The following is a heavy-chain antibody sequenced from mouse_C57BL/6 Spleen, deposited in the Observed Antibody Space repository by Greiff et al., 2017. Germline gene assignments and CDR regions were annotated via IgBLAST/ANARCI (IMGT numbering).Heavy chain of an antibody. J-gene: IGHJ4*01. CDR2: IRNKANNHAT. V-gene: IGHV6-6*01. CDR1: GFTFSDAW. CDR3: THYAMDY. Sequence: EVMLVESGGGLVQPGGSMKLSCAASGFTFSDAWMAWVRQSPEKGLEWVAEIRNKANNHATYYAESVQMRFTISRDDSKSSVYLHMDRLRGEDTGVYSCTHYAMDYWGQGTSVTVSS.